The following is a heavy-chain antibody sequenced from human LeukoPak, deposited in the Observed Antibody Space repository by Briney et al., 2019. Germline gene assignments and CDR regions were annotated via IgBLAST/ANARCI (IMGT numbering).Heavy chain of an antibody. D-gene: IGHD2-2*02. CDR3: AKDRIVVVPAAIPFDY. J-gene: IGHJ4*02. CDR1: GFTFSSYA. V-gene: IGHV3-23*01. CDR2: ISGSGGST. Sequence: GGSLRLSCAASGFTFSSYAMSWVRQAPGKGLEWVSAISGSGGSTYYADTVKGRFTISRDNSKNTLYLQMNSLRAEDTAVYYCAKDRIVVVPAAIPFDYWGQGTLVTVSS.